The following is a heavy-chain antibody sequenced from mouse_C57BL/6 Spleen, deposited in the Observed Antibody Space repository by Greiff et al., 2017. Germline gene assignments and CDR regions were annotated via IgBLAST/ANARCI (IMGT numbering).Heavy chain of an antibody. CDR1: GYTFTSYW. D-gene: IGHD4-1*01. V-gene: IGHV1-52*01. CDR3: AREGWDDAMDY. J-gene: IGHJ4*01. Sequence: QVQLQQPGAELVRPGSSVKLSCKASGYTFTSYWMHWVKQRPIQGLEWIGNIDPSDSETHYNQKFKDKATLTVDKSSSTAYMQLSSLTSEDSAVYDGAREGWDDAMDYWGQGTSVTVSS. CDR2: IDPSDSET.